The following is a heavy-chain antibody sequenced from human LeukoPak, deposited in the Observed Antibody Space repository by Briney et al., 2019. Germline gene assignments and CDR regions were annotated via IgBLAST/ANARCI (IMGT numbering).Heavy chain of an antibody. CDR2: INNSGST. J-gene: IGHJ4*02. V-gene: IGHV4-34*01. D-gene: IGHD3-3*01. CDR1: GGSFSGYY. CDR3: ARVDTYYDFWSGYYQSAHHAYFDY. Sequence: SETLSLTCAVYGGSFSGYYWNWIRQPPGKGLEWIGEINNSGSTNYNPSLKSRVTISRDTSKNQFSLKLSSVTAADTAVYYCARVDTYYDFWSGYYQSAHHAYFDYWGQGTLVTVSS.